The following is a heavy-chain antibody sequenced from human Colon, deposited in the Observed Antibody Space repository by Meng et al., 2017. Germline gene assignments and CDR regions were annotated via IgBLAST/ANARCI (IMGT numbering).Heavy chain of an antibody. CDR2: ISDGGIDT. CDR1: GFTFSRYA. D-gene: IGHD6-13*01. V-gene: IGHV3-23*01. Sequence: EVQLLESGGGLLQPGGSLRLSCAASGFTFSRYAMSWVRQAPGKGLEWVSAISDGGIDTFYADSVKGRFTISRDNSRNALYLQVDSLRVEDTALYYCARRIEAVGIRCFDLWGRGTLVTVSS. J-gene: IGHJ2*01. CDR3: ARRIEAVGIRCFDL.